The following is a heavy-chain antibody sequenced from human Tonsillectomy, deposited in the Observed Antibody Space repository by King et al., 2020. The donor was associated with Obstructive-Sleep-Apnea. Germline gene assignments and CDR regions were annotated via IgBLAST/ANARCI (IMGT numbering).Heavy chain of an antibody. CDR2: VYHSGNT. Sequence: QLQESGPGLVKPSETLSLTCTVSGYSINSGYYWGWIRQPPGKGLEWIGSVYHSGNTYYNPSLRSRFTRSVHTSQNQFSLRLFSVTAADTAVYYCAREGYGPWGQGALVTVSS. CDR1: GYSINSGYY. CDR3: AREGYGP. V-gene: IGHV4-38-2*02. J-gene: IGHJ5*02. D-gene: IGHD5-12*01.